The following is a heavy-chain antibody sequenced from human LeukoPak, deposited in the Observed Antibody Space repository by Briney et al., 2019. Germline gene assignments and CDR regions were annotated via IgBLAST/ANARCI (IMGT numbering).Heavy chain of an antibody. CDR1: GGSFSGYY. CDR2: INHSGST. J-gene: IGHJ3*02. CDR3: ARGARLRHFDWLLSDAFDI. D-gene: IGHD3-9*01. Sequence: SETLSLTCAVYGGSFSGYYWSWIRQPPGKGLEWIGEINHSGSTNYNPSLKSRVTISVDTSKNQFSLKLSSVTAADTAVYYCARGARLRHFDWLLSDAFDIWGQGTMVTVSS. V-gene: IGHV4-34*01.